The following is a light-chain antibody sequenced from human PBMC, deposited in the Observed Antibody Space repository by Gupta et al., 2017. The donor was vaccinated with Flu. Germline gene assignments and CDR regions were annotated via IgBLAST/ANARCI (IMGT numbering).Light chain of an antibody. CDR3: QQYNNWPQRS. CDR1: QSVGTD. J-gene: IGKJ2*03. V-gene: IGKV3-15*01. CDR2: GAS. Sequence: ALLSVSPGERVTLSCRASQSVGTDLAWYQQKPGQAPRPLIYGASTRATGVPARFSGSGSGTEFTLAISSLQSEDFAVYYCQQYNNWPQRSFGQGTKVDIK.